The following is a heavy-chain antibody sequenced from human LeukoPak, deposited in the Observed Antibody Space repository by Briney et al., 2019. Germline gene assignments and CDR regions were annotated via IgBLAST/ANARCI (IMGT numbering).Heavy chain of an antibody. CDR3: ARVFCGGGTCYSRGLIDS. CDR1: GYTFTSYY. D-gene: IGHD2-15*01. CDR2: INPSDGTT. V-gene: IGHV1-46*01. J-gene: IGHJ4*02. Sequence: ASVKVSCKASGYTFTSYYMQWVRQAPGQGLEWMGIINPSDGTTYYIQKFQGRVTITRDTPTSTVYMELSSLRSGDTAIYYCARVFCGGGTCYSRGLIDSWGQGTLVTVSS.